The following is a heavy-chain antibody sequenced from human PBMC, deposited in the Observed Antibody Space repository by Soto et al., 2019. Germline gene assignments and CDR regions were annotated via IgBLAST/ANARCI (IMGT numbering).Heavy chain of an antibody. CDR1: GYSFTNYW. CDR2: IDPRDSYT. CDR3: ARSYGSGTPLPFFDY. J-gene: IGHJ4*02. D-gene: IGHD3-10*01. Sequence: GESLKISCKVSGYSFTNYWINCVRQMPGKGLEWMGKIDPRDSYTNYSPSFQGQVTISVDKSINTAYLEWSSVKASDTAIFYCARSYGSGTPLPFFDYWGQGALVTVSS. V-gene: IGHV5-10-1*04.